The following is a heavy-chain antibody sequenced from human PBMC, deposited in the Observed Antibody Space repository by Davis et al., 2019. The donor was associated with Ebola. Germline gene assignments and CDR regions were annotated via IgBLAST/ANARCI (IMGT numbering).Heavy chain of an antibody. V-gene: IGHV1-3*01. Sequence: ASVKVSCKASGYTFTSYGISWVRQAPGQRLEWMGWINAGNGNTKYSQKFQGRVTITRDTSASTAYMELSSLRSEDTAVYYCARGPGYSSSWSLSWFDPWGQGTLVTVSS. CDR3: ARGPGYSSSWSLSWFDP. J-gene: IGHJ5*02. CDR2: INAGNGNT. CDR1: GYTFTSYG. D-gene: IGHD6-13*01.